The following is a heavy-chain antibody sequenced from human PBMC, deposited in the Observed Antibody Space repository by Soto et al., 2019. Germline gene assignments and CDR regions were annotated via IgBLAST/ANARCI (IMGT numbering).Heavy chain of an antibody. J-gene: IGHJ1*01. CDR1: GFTFSSYG. CDR2: IWYDGSNK. D-gene: IGHD2-15*01. Sequence: QVQLVESGGGVVQPGRSLRLSCAASGFTFSSYGMHWVRQAPGKGLEWVAVIWYDGSNKYYADSVKGRFTISRDNSKNTLYLQMNSLRGEDTAVYYCAREGELGYCSGGSCSAEYFQHWGQGTLVTVSS. V-gene: IGHV3-33*01. CDR3: AREGELGYCSGGSCSAEYFQH.